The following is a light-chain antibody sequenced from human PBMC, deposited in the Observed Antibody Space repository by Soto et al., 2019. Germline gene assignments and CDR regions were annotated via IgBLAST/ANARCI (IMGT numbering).Light chain of an antibody. V-gene: IGKV1-39*01. CDR1: QSISSY. CDR3: QQSYSTPPIT. J-gene: IGKJ5*01. CDR2: AAS. Sequence: DIQMTQSPSSLSASVGDRVTITCRASQSISSYLNWYQQNPGKAPKLLIYAASSLQSGVPSRFSGSGSGTDFTLTISSLLHEDFATYYCQQSYSTPPITFGPGTRLDIK.